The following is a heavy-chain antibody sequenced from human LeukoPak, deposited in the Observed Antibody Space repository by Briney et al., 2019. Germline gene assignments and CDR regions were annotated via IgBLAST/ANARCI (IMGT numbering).Heavy chain of an antibody. V-gene: IGHV3-15*04. CDR2: IESKTDGGTT. CDR3: TTYGSGRKFDY. J-gene: IGHJ4*02. CDR1: GFSFSDAW. Sequence: PGGSLRLSCAASGFSFSDAWMSWVRQIPGKGLEWVGRIESKTDGGTTDYAAPVKGRFTISRDDSTNTLYLQMNSLKSEDTAVYYCTTYGSGRKFDYWGQGILVTVSS. D-gene: IGHD3-10*01.